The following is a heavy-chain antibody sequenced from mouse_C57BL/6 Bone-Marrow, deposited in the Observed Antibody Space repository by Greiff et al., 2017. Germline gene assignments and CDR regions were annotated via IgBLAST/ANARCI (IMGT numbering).Heavy chain of an antibody. Sequence: QVQLQQSGPGLVQPSQSLSITCTVSGFSLTSYGVHWVRQSPGKGLEWLGVIWRGGSTDYNAAFISRLSISKDNSKSQVFFKMNSLQADDTAIYYCARKAYDYDGYFDVWGTGTTVTVSS. CDR1: GFSLTSYG. J-gene: IGHJ1*03. CDR2: IWRGGST. V-gene: IGHV2-2*01. CDR3: ARKAYDYDGYFDV. D-gene: IGHD2-4*01.